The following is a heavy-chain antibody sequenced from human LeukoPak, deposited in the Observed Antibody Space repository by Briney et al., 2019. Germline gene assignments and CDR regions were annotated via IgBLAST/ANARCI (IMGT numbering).Heavy chain of an antibody. J-gene: IGHJ5*02. V-gene: IGHV3-33*06. CDR2: IWYDGSNK. CDR1: GFTFSTYV. D-gene: IGHD3-10*01. CDR3: AKDTRLGFGDPSPWFDP. Sequence: GGPLRLSCAASGFTFSTYVMHWVRQAPGKGLGRVAVIWYDGSNKYYADSVKGRFPISRDNSKNTLYLQMNSLRAEDTAVYYCAKDTRLGFGDPSPWFDPWGQGTLVTVSS.